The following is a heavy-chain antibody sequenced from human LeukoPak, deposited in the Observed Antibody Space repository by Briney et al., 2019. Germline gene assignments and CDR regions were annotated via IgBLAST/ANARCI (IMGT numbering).Heavy chain of an antibody. CDR2: IGISGNNI. V-gene: IGHV3-48*03. CDR3: ARETLGCGGDCYDY. D-gene: IGHD2-21*02. CDR1: GFNFSTYE. J-gene: IGHJ4*02. Sequence: GGSLRLSCAASGFNFSTYEMNWVRQAPGKGLEWVSYIGISGNNIYYADSVKGRFTISRDNTKNSLYLHMNSLTAEDTAVYYCARETLGCGGDCYDYWGQGTLVTVSS.